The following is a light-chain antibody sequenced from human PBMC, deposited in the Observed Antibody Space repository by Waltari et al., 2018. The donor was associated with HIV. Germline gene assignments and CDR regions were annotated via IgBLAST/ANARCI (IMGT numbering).Light chain of an antibody. CDR2: ATS. J-gene: IGKJ3*01. Sequence: AIRMTQSPSSFSASTGDRVPITCRASQGISSSLAWYQQKPGKAPKLLIYATSTLQSGVPSRFSGSGSGTDFTLTISYLQSEDFATYFCQQYYSYPFTFGPGTKVDIK. V-gene: IGKV1-8*01. CDR1: QGISSS. CDR3: QQYYSYPFT.